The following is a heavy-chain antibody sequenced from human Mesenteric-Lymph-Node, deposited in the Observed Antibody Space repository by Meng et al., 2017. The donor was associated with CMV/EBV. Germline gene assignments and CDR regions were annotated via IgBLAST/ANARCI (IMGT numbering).Heavy chain of an antibody. J-gene: IGHJ6*02. Sequence: GGSLRLSCAASGFTFSSYEMNWVRQAPGKGLEWVSHISGSGSPIYYADSAKGRFTISRDNAKSSLYLQMNSLRAEDTAVYYCARIGITIFGAGDGMDVWGQGTTVTVSS. CDR2: ISGSGSPI. D-gene: IGHD3-3*01. V-gene: IGHV3-48*03. CDR1: GFTFSSYE. CDR3: ARIGITIFGAGDGMDV.